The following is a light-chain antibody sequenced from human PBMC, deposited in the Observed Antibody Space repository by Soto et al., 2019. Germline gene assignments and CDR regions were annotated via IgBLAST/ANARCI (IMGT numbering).Light chain of an antibody. CDR3: QTWGTGKGV. Sequence: QLVLTQSPSASASLGASVKLTCTLSSGHSSYAIAWHQQQPDKGPRYLMKLNSDGSHSKGDGIPDRFSGSSSGAERYLTISSLQSEDEADYYCQTWGTGKGVFGGGTKVTVL. CDR2: LNSDGSH. V-gene: IGLV4-69*01. J-gene: IGLJ3*02. CDR1: SGHSSYA.